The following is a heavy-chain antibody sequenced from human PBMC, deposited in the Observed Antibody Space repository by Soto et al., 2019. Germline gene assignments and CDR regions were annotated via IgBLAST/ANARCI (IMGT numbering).Heavy chain of an antibody. D-gene: IGHD6-13*01. CDR3: ARESRSWYGSIWDY. CDR2: IFFSGGT. V-gene: IGHV4-59*12. Sequence: LRLSWTVAGGTINISDLAVTLQTPGKGLEWIGYIFFSGGTNYNPSLKSRVTISVDTSKNQFSLKLSSVTAADTAVYYCARESRSWYGSIWDYWGQGTLVTVSS. J-gene: IGHJ4*02. CDR1: GGTINISD.